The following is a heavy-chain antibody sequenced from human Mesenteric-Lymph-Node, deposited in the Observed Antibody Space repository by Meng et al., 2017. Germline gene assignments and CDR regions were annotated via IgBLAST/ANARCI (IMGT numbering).Heavy chain of an antibody. Sequence: QLQMQESGPGLVKPSETLSLTCTVSGDSITSRSYFWGWVRQPPGKGLEWIGYIYYSGSTNYNPSLKSRVTISVDTSKNQFSLKLSSVTAADTAVYYCARSTGTTYYFDYWGQGTLVTVSS. V-gene: IGHV4-61*05. CDR3: ARSTGTTYYFDY. J-gene: IGHJ4*02. CDR2: IYYSGST. D-gene: IGHD1-7*01. CDR1: GDSITSRSYF.